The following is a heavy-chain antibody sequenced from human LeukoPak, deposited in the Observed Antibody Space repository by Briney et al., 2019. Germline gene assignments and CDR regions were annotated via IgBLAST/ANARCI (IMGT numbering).Heavy chain of an antibody. CDR3: ARIIQLWAYFDY. J-gene: IGHJ4*02. CDR2: IYHSGST. V-gene: IGHV4-4*02. Sequence: PSETLSLTCAVSGGSINDSNWWSWVRQPPGKGLEWIGEIYHSGSTNYNPSLKSRVTISVDKTKNQFSLKLNSVTAADTAVYYCARIIQLWAYFDYWGQGTLVAVSS. D-gene: IGHD5-18*01. CDR1: GGSINDSNW.